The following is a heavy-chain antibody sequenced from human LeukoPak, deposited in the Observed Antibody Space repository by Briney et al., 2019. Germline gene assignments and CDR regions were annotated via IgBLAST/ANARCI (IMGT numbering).Heavy chain of an antibody. Sequence: SVKVSCKASGGTFSSYAISWVRQAPGQGLEWMGRIIPIFGIANYAQKFQGRVTITADKSTSTAYMELSSLRSEDTAVYYCASAVQTYYYDSSGFDYWGQGTLVTVSS. J-gene: IGHJ4*02. CDR2: IIPIFGIA. D-gene: IGHD3-22*01. CDR3: ASAVQTYYYDSSGFDY. V-gene: IGHV1-69*04. CDR1: GGTFSSYA.